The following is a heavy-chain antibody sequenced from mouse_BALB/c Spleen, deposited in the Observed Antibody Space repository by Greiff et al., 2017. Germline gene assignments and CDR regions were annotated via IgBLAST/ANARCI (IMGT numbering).Heavy chain of an antibody. D-gene: IGHD1-1*01. J-gene: IGHJ1*01. CDR1: GDSITSGY. CDR3: ARGITTVEDWYFDV. CDR2: ISYSGST. Sequence: VQLQQSGPSLVKPSQTLSLTCSVTGDSITSGYWNWIRKFPGNKLEYMGYISYSGSTYYNPSLKSRISITRDTSKNQYYLQLNSVTTEDTATYYCARGITTVEDWYFDVWGAGTTVTVSS. V-gene: IGHV3-8*02.